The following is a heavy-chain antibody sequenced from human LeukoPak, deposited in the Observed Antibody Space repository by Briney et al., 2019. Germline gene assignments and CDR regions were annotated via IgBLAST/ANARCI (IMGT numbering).Heavy chain of an antibody. J-gene: IGHJ4*02. CDR1: GYTFTSYD. CDR3: ARESCSGGSCYSDY. D-gene: IGHD2-15*01. V-gene: IGHV1-8*01. CDR2: MNPNSGNT. Sequence: GASVTVSCKASGYTFTSYDINWVRQATGQGLEWMGWMNPNSGNTGYAQKFQGRVTMTSNTSISTAYMELSSLRSEDTAVYYCARESCSGGSCYSDYWGQGTLVTVSS.